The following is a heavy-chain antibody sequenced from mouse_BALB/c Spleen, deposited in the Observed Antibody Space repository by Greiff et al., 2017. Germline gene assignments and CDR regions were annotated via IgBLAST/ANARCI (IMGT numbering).Heavy chain of an antibody. V-gene: IGHV5-4*02. J-gene: IGHJ3*01. CDR1: GFTFSDYY. Sequence: EVQLVESGGGLVKPGGSLKLSCAASGFTFSDYYMYWVRQTPEKRLEWVATISDGGSYTYYPDSVKGRFTISRDNAKNNLYLQMSSLKSEDTDMYYCARQDSSGYVGFAYWGQGTLVTVSA. CDR3: ARQDSSGYVGFAY. D-gene: IGHD3-2*01. CDR2: ISDGGSYT.